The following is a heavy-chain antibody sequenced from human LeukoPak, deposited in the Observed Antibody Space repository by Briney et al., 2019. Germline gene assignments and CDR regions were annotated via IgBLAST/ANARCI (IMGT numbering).Heavy chain of an antibody. CDR2: INHSGST. V-gene: IGHV4-34*01. D-gene: IGHD3-3*01. Sequence: PSETLSLTCAVYGGSFSGYYWSWIRQPPGKGLEGIGEINHSGSTNYNPSLKSRVTISVDTSKNQFSLKLSSVTAADTAVYYCARERRPTYYDFWSGYYIWGQGTLVTVSS. CDR1: GGSFSGYY. CDR3: ARERRPTYYDFWSGYYI. J-gene: IGHJ4*02.